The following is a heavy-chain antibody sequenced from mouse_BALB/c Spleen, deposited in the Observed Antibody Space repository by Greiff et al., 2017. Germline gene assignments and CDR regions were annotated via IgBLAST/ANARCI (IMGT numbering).Heavy chain of an antibody. CDR3: ARSGDPYYFDY. CDR2: IYPYNGGT. D-gene: IGHD3-1*01. V-gene: IGHV1S29*02. J-gene: IGHJ2*01. CDR1: GYTFTDYN. Sequence: EVHLVESGPELVKPGASVKISCKASGYTFTDYNMHWVKQSHGKSLEWIGYIYPYNGGTGYNQKFKSKATLTVDNSSSTAYMELRSLTSEDSAVYYCARSGDPYYFDYWGQGTTLTVSS.